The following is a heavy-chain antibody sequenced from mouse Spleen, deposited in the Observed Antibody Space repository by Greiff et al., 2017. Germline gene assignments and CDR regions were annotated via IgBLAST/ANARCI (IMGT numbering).Heavy chain of an antibody. Sequence: EVQLQESGPELVKPGASVKIPCKASGYTFTDYNMDWVKQSHGKSLEWIGDINPNNGGTIYNQKFKGKATLTVDKSSSTAYMELRSLTSEDTAVYYCARRGPYGDYPSYYYAMDYWGQGTSVTVSS. CDR1: GYTFTDYN. CDR2: INPNNGGT. J-gene: IGHJ4*01. CDR3: ARRGPYGDYPSYYYAMDY. D-gene: IGHD2-13*01. V-gene: IGHV1-18*01.